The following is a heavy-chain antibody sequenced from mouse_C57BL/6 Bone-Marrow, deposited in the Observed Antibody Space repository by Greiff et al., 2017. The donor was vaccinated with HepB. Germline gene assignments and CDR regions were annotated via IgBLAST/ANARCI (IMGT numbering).Heavy chain of an antibody. J-gene: IGHJ2*01. CDR1: GYTFTTYP. D-gene: IGHD1-1*01. CDR2: FHPYNDDT. V-gene: IGHV1-47*01. Sequence: VKLVESGAELVKPGASVKMSCKASGYTFTTYPIEWMKQNHGKSLEWIGNFHPYNDDTKYNEKFKGKATLTVEKSSSTVYLELSRLTSDDSAVYYCARPSYYGSSYYFDYWGQGTTLTVSS. CDR3: ARPSYYGSSYYFDY.